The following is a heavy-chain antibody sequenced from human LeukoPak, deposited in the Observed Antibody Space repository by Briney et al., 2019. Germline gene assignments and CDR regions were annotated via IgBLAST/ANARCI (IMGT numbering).Heavy chain of an antibody. J-gene: IGHJ4*02. CDR1: GFPFSSHA. D-gene: IGHD6-13*01. CDR3: ARNVPGAANFFDH. Sequence: GGSLRLSCVASGFPFSSHAMCWVRQAPGKGLEWVSSIDISGGATWYADSVRGRFTISRDNSKNTLYLQMNSLRTEDTAVYYCARNVPGAANFFDHWGQGTLVTVSS. CDR2: IDISGGAT. V-gene: IGHV3-23*05.